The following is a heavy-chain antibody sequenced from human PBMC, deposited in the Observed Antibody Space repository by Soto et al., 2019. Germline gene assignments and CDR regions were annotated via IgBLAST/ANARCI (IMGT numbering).Heavy chain of an antibody. CDR3: ASRGGFHDYGVPYFDY. CDR2: IYHSGST. CDR1: GGSISSSNW. D-gene: IGHD4-17*01. V-gene: IGHV4-4*02. J-gene: IGHJ4*02. Sequence: QVQLQESGPGLVKPSGTLSLTCAVSGGSISSSNWWSWVRQPPGKGLEWIGEIYHSGSTNYNPSLKSRVTISVDKSRNQCSLKLSSVTAADTAVYYCASRGGFHDYGVPYFDYWGQGTLVTVSS.